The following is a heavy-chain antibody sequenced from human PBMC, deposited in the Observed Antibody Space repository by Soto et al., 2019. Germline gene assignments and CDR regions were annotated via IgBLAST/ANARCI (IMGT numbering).Heavy chain of an antibody. V-gene: IGHV3-23*01. J-gene: IGHJ3*02. CDR1: GFTFSSYA. CDR2: ISNSGGTT. Sequence: GGSLRLSCAASGFTFSSYAMSWVRQAPGKGLEWVSTISNSGGTTYYADSVKGRFTISRDKAPNTLYMQMNSLRAEDTAIYYCAKLRLAVATMYDGFDIWGQGTMVTVSS. CDR3: AKLRLAVATMYDGFDI. D-gene: IGHD5-12*01.